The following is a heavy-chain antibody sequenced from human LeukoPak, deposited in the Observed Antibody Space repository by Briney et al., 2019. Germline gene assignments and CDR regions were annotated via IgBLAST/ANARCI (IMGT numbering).Heavy chain of an antibody. CDR3: ARLRRAVAGTYYYYYMDV. CDR1: GYTFTSYD. D-gene: IGHD6-19*01. Sequence: ASVKVSCKASGYTFTSYDINWVRQATGQGLEWMGWMNPNSGNTGYAQKFRGRVTMTRNTSISTAYMELSSLRSEDTAVYYCARLRRAVAGTYYYYYMDVWGKGTTVTVSS. CDR2: MNPNSGNT. J-gene: IGHJ6*03. V-gene: IGHV1-8*01.